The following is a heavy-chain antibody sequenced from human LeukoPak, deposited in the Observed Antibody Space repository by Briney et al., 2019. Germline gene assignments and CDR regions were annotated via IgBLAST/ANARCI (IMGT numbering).Heavy chain of an antibody. CDR2: IGKGGDT. D-gene: IGHD5-12*01. CDR1: GLTFSTYD. J-gene: IGHJ3*01. Sequence: GGSLRLSCAASGLTFSTYDMHWVRQATGEGLEWVSGIGKGGDTYYVGSVKGRFTISRENAKNSLYLQMNSLSSGDTAVYYCARGGYSGFDVWGQGTVVTVSS. CDR3: ARGGYSGFDV. V-gene: IGHV3-13*04.